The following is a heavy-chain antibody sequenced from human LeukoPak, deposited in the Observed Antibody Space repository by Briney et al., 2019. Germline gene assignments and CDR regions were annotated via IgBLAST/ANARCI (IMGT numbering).Heavy chain of an antibody. V-gene: IGHV3-23*01. Sequence: PGGSLRLSCAASGFTFSNYAMGWVRQAPGKGLEWLSGISGSDYAYYTDSVKGRFTISRDNSKNTLYLQMNTLRAEDTAVYYCAKGVRYLDWWILDYWGQGTLFPVS. CDR1: GFTFSNYA. D-gene: IGHD3-9*01. CDR3: AKGVRYLDWWILDY. CDR2: ISGSDYA. J-gene: IGHJ4*02.